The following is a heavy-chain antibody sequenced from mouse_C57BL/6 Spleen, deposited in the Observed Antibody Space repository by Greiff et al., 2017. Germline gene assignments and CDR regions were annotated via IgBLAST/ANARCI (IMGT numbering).Heavy chain of an antibody. CDR2: INPSNGGT. D-gene: IGHD2-5*01. J-gene: IGHJ3*01. CDR3: ARSWAPYSNSFAY. Sequence: VQLQQPGTELVKPGASVKLSCKASGYTFTSYWMHWVKQRPGQGLEWIGNINPSNGGTNYNEKFKSKATLTVDKSSSTAYMQLSSLTSEDSAVYYCARSWAPYSNSFAYWGQGTLVTVSA. V-gene: IGHV1-53*01. CDR1: GYTFTSYW.